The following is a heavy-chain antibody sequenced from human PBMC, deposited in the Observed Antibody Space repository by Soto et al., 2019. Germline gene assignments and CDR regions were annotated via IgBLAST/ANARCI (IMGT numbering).Heavy chain of an antibody. V-gene: IGHV1-3*01. D-gene: IGHD5-12*01. CDR2: INAGNGNT. CDR1: GYTFTSYA. J-gene: IGHJ6*02. CDR3: ARDIRKMATSSAPFLT. Sequence: QVQLVQSGAEVKKPGASVKVSCKASGYTFTSYAMHWVRQAPGQRLEWMGWINAGNGNTKYSQKFQGRVTITRDTSASTAYMELSSLRSEDTTVYYCARDIRKMATSSAPFLTWGQGTTVTVSS.